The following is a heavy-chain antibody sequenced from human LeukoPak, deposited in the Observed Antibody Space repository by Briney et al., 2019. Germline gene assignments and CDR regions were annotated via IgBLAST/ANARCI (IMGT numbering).Heavy chain of an antibody. CDR2: INPNSGGT. D-gene: IGHD4-17*01. CDR1: GYTFTGYY. V-gene: IGHV1-2*02. CDR3: ARVWAYGDYGDWFDP. J-gene: IGHJ5*02. Sequence: ASVKVSCKASGYTFTGYYMHWVRQAPGQGLEWMGWINPNSGGTNYAQKFRGRVTMTRDTSISTAYMELSRLRSDDTAVYYCARVWAYGDYGDWFDPWGQGTLVTVSS.